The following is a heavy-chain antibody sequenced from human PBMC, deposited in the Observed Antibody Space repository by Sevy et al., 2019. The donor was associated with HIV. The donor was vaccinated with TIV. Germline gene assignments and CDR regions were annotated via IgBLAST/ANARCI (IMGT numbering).Heavy chain of an antibody. CDR3: ARDGTTVGTPGNWFDP. CDR2: VTTSAGHT. CDR1: GYNFIYYA. D-gene: IGHD1-7*01. J-gene: IGHJ5*02. Sequence: ASVKVSCKASGYNFIYYAIHWVRQAPGQRPEWMGWVTTSAGHTKYSQRFQGRVTMTRDTSASTAYMELTNLTSQDTAVYVCARDGTTVGTPGNWFDPWGQGTLVTVSS. V-gene: IGHV1-3*04.